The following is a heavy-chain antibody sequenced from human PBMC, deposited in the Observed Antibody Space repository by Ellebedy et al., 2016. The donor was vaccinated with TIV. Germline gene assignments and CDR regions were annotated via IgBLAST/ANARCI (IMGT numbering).Heavy chain of an antibody. Sequence: GESLKISCAASGFTFNSYAMSWVRQAPGKGLEWVSTISHTGSRTYYANSVEGRFIISRDNSKRTLYLQMNSLTAEDTAVYYCSKERATGSYSTDVCDIWGQGTMVTVSS. V-gene: IGHV3-23*01. D-gene: IGHD1-26*01. CDR1: GFTFNSYA. J-gene: IGHJ3*02. CDR2: ISHTGSRT. CDR3: SKERATGSYSTDVCDI.